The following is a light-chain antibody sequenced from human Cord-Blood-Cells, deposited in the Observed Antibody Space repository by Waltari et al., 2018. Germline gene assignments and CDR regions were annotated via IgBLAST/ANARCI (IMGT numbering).Light chain of an antibody. Sequence: EIVMTQSPATLSVSPGERATLSCRASQSVSSNLAWYQQKPGQAPRLLIYGASTRGTGIPARFSGSGSWTEFTLTISSLQSEDFAVYYCQQYNNWPPTFGQGTKVEIK. V-gene: IGKV3-15*01. CDR1: QSVSSN. CDR3: QQYNNWPPT. CDR2: GAS. J-gene: IGKJ1*01.